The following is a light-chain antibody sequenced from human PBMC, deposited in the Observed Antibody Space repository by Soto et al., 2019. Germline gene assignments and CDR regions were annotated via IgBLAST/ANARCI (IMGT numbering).Light chain of an antibody. J-gene: IGKJ4*01. Sequence: EIVLTQSPATLSLSPGERATLSCRASQSVDSYLAWYQQKPGQPPRLLIYYASNRATGIPARFSGGGSGTDFTLTISSLEPEDFAIYYCQQRSSWPLLTFGGGTKVEIK. CDR2: YAS. CDR3: QQRSSWPLLT. V-gene: IGKV3-11*01. CDR1: QSVDSY.